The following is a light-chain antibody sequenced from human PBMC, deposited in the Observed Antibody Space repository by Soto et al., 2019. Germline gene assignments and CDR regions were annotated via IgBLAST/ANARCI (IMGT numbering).Light chain of an antibody. J-gene: IGKJ1*01. V-gene: IGKV3-15*01. CDR2: SAS. CDR1: QSVSSR. CDR3: QDYGTSWT. Sequence: IVLTQSPATLSVSPGCMATYSCRASQSVSSRLAWYQQKPGQAPRLLIYSASTRATGIPARFSGSGSGTEFTLTISSLQSEDFAAYYCQDYGTSWTFGQGTKVDI.